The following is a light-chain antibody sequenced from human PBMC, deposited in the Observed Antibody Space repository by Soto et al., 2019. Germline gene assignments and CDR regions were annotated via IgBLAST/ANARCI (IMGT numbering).Light chain of an antibody. V-gene: IGKV3-11*01. CDR2: DAS. CDR1: QTVSAS. J-gene: IGKJ4*01. CDR3: QHRSNWPSLT. Sequence: EIVLTQSPATPSLSPGDRATLSCRASQTVSASLAWYQHQPGQPPRLLIYDASNRAAGVPARFSGSGSGTHFTLTISSLERGDFAVYYCQHRSNWPSLTFGGGTKLEIK.